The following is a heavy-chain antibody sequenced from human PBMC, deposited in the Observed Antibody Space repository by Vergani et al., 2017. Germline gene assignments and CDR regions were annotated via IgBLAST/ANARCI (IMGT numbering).Heavy chain of an antibody. CDR3: ARSYNWNDGGSDY. D-gene: IGHD1-20*01. CDR2: ISGDGGST. CDR1: GFTFDDYA. V-gene: IGHV3-43*02. Sequence: EVQLVESGGGVVQPGGSLRLSCAASGFTFDDYAMHWVRQAPGKGLEWVSLISGDGGSTYYADSVKGRFTISRDNSKNSLYLQMNSLRTEDTAMYYCARSYNWNDGGSDYWGQGTLVTVSS. J-gene: IGHJ4*02.